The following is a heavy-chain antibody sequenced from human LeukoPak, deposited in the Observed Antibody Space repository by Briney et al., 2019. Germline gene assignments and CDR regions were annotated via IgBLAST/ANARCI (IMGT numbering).Heavy chain of an antibody. CDR3: ARRAFGQQLALEWFDP. Sequence: PSQTLSLTCTVSGGSISSGGYYWSWIRQHPGKGLEWIGYIYYSGSTYYNPSLKSRVTISVDTSKNQFSLKLSSVTAADTAVYYCARRAFGQQLALEWFDPWGQGTLVTVSS. V-gene: IGHV4-31*03. J-gene: IGHJ5*02. D-gene: IGHD6-13*01. CDR2: IYYSGST. CDR1: GGSISSGGYY.